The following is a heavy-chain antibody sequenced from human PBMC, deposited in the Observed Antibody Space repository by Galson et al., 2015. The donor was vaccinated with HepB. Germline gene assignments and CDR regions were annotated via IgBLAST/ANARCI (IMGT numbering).Heavy chain of an antibody. CDR3: ARIQGSDDYGDYYFDY. V-gene: IGHV2-70*01. Sequence: PALVKPTQTLTLTCTFSGFSLSTSGMCVSWIRQPPGKALEWLALIDWDDDKYYSTSLKTRLTISKDTSKNQVVLTMTNMDPVDTATYYCARIQGSDDYGDYYFDYWGQGTLVTVSS. D-gene: IGHD4-17*01. CDR1: GFSLSTSGMC. CDR2: IDWDDDK. J-gene: IGHJ4*02.